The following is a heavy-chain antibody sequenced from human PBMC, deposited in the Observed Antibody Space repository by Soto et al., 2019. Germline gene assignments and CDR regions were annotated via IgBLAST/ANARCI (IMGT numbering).Heavy chain of an antibody. CDR3: AKGKSYNYVSQAFDV. V-gene: IGHV3-23*01. Sequence: VGSLRLSCAASGFNFNTYAMSWVRQPPGKGLEWVSGISGGGGSIHYVDSVKGRFTISRDNSKNTLYLQMNSLRGEDTAVYYCAKGKSYNYVSQAFDVWGQGTMVTVSS. D-gene: IGHD3-10*02. CDR2: ISGGGGSI. J-gene: IGHJ3*01. CDR1: GFNFNTYA.